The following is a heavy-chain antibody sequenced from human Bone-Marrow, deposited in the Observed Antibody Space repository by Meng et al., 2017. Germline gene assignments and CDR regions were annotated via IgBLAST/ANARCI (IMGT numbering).Heavy chain of an antibody. CDR2: IYHGGDT. V-gene: IGHV4/OR15-8*02. Sequence: QGQLQESGPELVKPSGTLSLTCVVSGGSISSIDWWSWVRQPPGKGLEWIGEIYHGGDTNYNPSLKSRVTIAIDKSKNQFSLKLSSVTAADTAVYYCASWIYSCGWQWGQGALVTVSS. CDR3: ASWIYSCGWQ. CDR1: GGSISSIDW. J-gene: IGHJ4*02. D-gene: IGHD6-19*01.